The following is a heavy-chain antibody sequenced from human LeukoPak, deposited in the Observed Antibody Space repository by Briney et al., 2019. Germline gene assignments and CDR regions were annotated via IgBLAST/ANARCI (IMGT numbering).Heavy chain of an antibody. V-gene: IGHV3-48*02. CDR2: ISSSSNTI. CDR3: ASLHVHTAMEGY. D-gene: IGHD5-18*01. Sequence: GGPLRLSCAASGFTFSSYSMNWVRQAPGKGLEWVSYISSSSNTIYYADSVKGRFTISRDNAKNALYLQMNSLRDEDTAVYYCASLHVHTAMEGYWGQGTLVTVSS. J-gene: IGHJ4*02. CDR1: GFTFSSYS.